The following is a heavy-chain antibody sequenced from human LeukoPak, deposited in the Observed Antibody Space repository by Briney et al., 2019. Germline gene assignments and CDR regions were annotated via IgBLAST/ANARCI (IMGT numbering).Heavy chain of an antibody. J-gene: IGHJ6*03. D-gene: IGHD5-24*01. V-gene: IGHV4-59*01. CDR2: IYYSGST. CDR3: ARDRRDGYNYDYYYYYMDV. Sequence: SETLSLTCTASGGSISSYYWSWIRQPPGKGLEWIGYIYYSGSTNYNPSLKSRVTISVDTSKNQFSLKLSSVTAADTAVYYCARDRRDGYNYDYYYYYMDVWGKGTTVTVSS. CDR1: GGSISSYY.